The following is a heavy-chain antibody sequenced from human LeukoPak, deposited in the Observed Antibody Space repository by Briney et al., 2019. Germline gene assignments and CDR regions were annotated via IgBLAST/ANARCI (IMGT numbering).Heavy chain of an antibody. Sequence: GGSLRLSCAASGFTFSSYAMHWVRQAPGKGLEWVAVISYDGSNKYYADSVKGRFTISRDNSKNTLYLQMNSLRAEDTAVYYCARDVNGSGWYYDYYYMDVWGKGTTVTISS. J-gene: IGHJ6*03. V-gene: IGHV3-30*04. CDR1: GFTFSSYA. D-gene: IGHD6-19*01. CDR2: ISYDGSNK. CDR3: ARDVNGSGWYYDYYYMDV.